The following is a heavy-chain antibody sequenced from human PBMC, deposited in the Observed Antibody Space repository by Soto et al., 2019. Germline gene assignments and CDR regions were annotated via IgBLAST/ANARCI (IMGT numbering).Heavy chain of an antibody. D-gene: IGHD6-13*01. V-gene: IGHV3-33*01. J-gene: IGHJ5*02. CDR1: GFTFSSYG. CDR2: IWYDGSNK. Sequence: GGSLRLSCAASGFTFSSYGMHWVRQAPGKGLEWVAVIWYDGSNKYYADSVKGRFTISRDNSKNTLYLQMNSLRAEDTAVYYCARELAAAGTEYNWFDPWGQGTLVTVSS. CDR3: ARELAAAGTEYNWFDP.